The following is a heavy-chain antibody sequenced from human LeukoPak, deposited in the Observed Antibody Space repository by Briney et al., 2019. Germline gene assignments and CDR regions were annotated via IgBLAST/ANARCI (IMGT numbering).Heavy chain of an antibody. CDR2: IYYSGTT. D-gene: IGHD7-27*01. V-gene: IGHV4-31*03. J-gene: IGHJ4*02. CDR3: ARDRSSWGLDC. CDR1: GGSISSGGYY. Sequence: SQTLSLTCTVSGGSISSGGYYWSWIRQHPGKGLEWIGYIYYSGTTYYNPSLKSRVTISVDTSKNQFSLKLTSLNAADTAVYYCARDRSSWGLDCWGQGTLVTVSS.